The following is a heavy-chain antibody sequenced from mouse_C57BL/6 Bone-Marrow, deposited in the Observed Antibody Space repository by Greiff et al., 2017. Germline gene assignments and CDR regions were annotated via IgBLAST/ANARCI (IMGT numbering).Heavy chain of an antibody. Sequence: EVQRVESGPGLVKPSQSLSLTCSVTGYSITSGYYWNWIRQFPGNKLEWMGYISYDGSNNYNPSLKNRISITRDKSKNQFFLKLNSVTTEDTATYYCAVDITTVWGQGTLVTVSA. D-gene: IGHD1-1*01. V-gene: IGHV3-6*01. CDR1: GYSITSGYY. CDR2: ISYDGSN. J-gene: IGHJ3*01. CDR3: AVDITTV.